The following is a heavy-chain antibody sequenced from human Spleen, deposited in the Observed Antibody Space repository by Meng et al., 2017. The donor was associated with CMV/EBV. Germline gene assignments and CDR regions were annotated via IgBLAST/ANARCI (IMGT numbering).Heavy chain of an antibody. Sequence: SGPTLVKPTQTLTLTCTFSGFSLTTPRVGVGWVRQPPGKAPEWLALIYWNDDGHYNPSLQSRLTINQDTSKNQVFLTMTNMEPADTATYYCARVPKYDFWTGYYTGIGWFDPWGQGTLVPVSS. V-gene: IGHV2-5*01. J-gene: IGHJ5*02. D-gene: IGHD3-3*01. CDR3: ARVPKYDFWTGYYTGIGWFDP. CDR2: IYWNDDG. CDR1: GFSLTTPRVG.